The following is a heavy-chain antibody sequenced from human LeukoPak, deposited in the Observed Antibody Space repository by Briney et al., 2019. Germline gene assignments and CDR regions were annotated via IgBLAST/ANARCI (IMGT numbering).Heavy chain of an antibody. D-gene: IGHD6-6*01. CDR2: IYYSGAT. J-gene: IGHJ3*02. CDR3: ARRRTRPEAFDI. V-gene: IGHV4-59*01. CDR1: GGSISTYY. Sequence: SETLSLICTVSGGSISTYYWTWIRQPPGKGLEWIGYIYYSGATKYNPSLGSRVTTSLDMSKNQVSLSLSSVTAADTAIYYCARRRTRPEAFDIWGQGQWSPSLQ.